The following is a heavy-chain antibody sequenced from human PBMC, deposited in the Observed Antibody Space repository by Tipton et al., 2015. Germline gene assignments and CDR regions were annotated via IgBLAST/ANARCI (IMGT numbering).Heavy chain of an antibody. J-gene: IGHJ4*02. CDR3: ARGTGYYFDSSGYYRNTRFDH. CDR2: VYYDGST. Sequence: TLSLTCIVSRGSVSSGIYYWNWIRQPPGKGLEWIGFVYYDGSTYYNPSLESRVTLSVDMSKNQFSLRLSSVTAADTAVYFCARGTGYYFDSSGYYRNTRFDHWGQGALVTVSS. D-gene: IGHD3-22*01. V-gene: IGHV4-61*01. CDR1: RGSVSSGIYY.